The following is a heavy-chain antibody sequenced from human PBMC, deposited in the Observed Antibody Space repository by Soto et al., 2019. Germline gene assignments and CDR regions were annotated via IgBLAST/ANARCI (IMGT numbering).Heavy chain of an antibody. CDR1: GFTFSSYS. J-gene: IGHJ4*02. V-gene: IGHV3-48*01. Sequence: EVQLVESGGGLVQPGGSLRLSCAASGFTFSSYSMNWVRQAPGKGLEWVSYISSSSSTIYYADSVKGRFTISRDNAKNSLYLQMNSLGAEDRAVYYWARGSPPIDYWGQGTLVTVSS. CDR3: ARGSPPIDY. CDR2: ISSSSSTI.